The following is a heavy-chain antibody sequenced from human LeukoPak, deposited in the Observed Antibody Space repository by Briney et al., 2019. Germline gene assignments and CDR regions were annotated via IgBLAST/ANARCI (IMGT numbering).Heavy chain of an antibody. CDR2: IIPIFGTA. D-gene: IGHD1-1*01. Sequence: SVKVSCKASGGTFSSYAISWVRQAPGQGLEWMGGIIPIFGTANYAQKFQGRVTITADKSTSTAYMELSSLRSEDTAVYYCARGPPTAQYFQHWGQGTLVTVSS. V-gene: IGHV1-69*06. CDR3: ARGPPTAQYFQH. CDR1: GGTFSSYA. J-gene: IGHJ1*01.